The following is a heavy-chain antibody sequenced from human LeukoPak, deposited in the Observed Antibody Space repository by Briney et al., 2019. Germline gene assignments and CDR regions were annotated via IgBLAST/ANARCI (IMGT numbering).Heavy chain of an antibody. D-gene: IGHD5-24*01. V-gene: IGHV1-2*02. CDR1: GYTFTDYY. Sequence: GASVRVSCKASGYTFTDYYMHWVRQAPGQGLEWMGWLNPNCGDTNYAQKFQGRVSMTRDSSISTAYMDLSDLRSDDTAVYSCARGRNIEMTTMSGGSDYWGQGTLVTVSS. CDR3: ARGRNIEMTTMSGGSDY. CDR2: LNPNCGDT. J-gene: IGHJ4*02.